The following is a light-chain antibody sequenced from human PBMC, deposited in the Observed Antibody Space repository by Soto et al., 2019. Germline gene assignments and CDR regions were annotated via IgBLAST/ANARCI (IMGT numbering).Light chain of an antibody. V-gene: IGKV3-20*01. CDR1: QSVSSAF. CDR2: GVS. Sequence: ESVLTQSPGTLSLSPGERATLSCRASQSVSSAFFAWYQQKPGQAPRLLIYGVSSRATGIPDRFSGSGSGTDFTLTISRLEHEDFVVYFCQQYSSLPHTFGQGTKLEVK. CDR3: QQYSSLPHT. J-gene: IGKJ2*01.